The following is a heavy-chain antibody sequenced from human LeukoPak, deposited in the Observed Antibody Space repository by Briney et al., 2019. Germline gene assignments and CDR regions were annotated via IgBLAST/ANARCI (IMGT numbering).Heavy chain of an antibody. J-gene: IGHJ6*02. CDR3: ARDTVTQHYYYGMDV. D-gene: IGHD4-11*01. CDR1: GFTFSSYE. V-gene: IGHV3-48*03. Sequence: GGSLRLSCVASGFTFSSYEMNWVRQAPGKGLEWVSYLSSSGNTMYYADSVKGRFTISRDNAKISLYLQMNSLRAEDTAVYYCARDTVTQHYYYGMDVWGQGTTVTVSS. CDR2: LSSSGNTM.